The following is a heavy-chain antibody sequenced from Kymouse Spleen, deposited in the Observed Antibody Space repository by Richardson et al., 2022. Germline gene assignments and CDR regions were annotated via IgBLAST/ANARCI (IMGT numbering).Heavy chain of an antibody. CDR2: IYYSGST. J-gene: IGHJ6*02. D-gene: IGHD1-7*01. Sequence: QVQLQESGPGLVKPSETLSLTCTVSGGSVSSGSYYWSWIRQPPGKGLEWIGYIYYSGSTNYNPSLKSRVTISVDTSKNQFSLKLSSVTAADTAVYYCARTGYNWNYGDYYYGMDVWGQGTTVTVSS. CDR3: ARTGYNWNYGDYYYGMDV. V-gene: IGHV4-61*01. CDR1: GGSVSSGSYY.